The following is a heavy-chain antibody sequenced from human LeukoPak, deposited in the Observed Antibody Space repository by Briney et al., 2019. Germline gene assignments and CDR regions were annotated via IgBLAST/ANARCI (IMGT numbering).Heavy chain of an antibody. CDR3: ARGPRAPPGAFDI. V-gene: IGHV4-59*01. CDR1: GGSISSYY. D-gene: IGHD1-26*01. J-gene: IGHJ3*02. CDR2: IYYSGST. Sequence: SETLSLTCTVSGGSISSYYWSWIRQPPGKGLEWIGYIYYSGSTNYNPSLKSRVTISVDTSKNQFSLKLSSVTAADTAVYHCARGPRAPPGAFDIWGQGTMVTVSS.